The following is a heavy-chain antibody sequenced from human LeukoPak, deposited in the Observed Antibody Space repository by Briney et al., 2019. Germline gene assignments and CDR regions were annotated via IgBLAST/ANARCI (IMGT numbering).Heavy chain of an antibody. CDR1: GFTFNAFG. Sequence: PGGSLRLSCAASGFTFNAFGMNWVRQAPGKGLEWVSYIGTTSGAIYYADSVKGRFTISRDSAKNSLYLQMNSLRAEDTAVYYCAREGTGYDFWSGPDYWGQGTLVTVSS. J-gene: IGHJ4*02. V-gene: IGHV3-48*01. CDR2: IGTTSGAI. D-gene: IGHD3-3*01. CDR3: AREGTGYDFWSGPDY.